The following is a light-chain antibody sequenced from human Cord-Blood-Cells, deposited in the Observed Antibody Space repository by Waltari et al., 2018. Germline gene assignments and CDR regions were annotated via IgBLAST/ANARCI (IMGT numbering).Light chain of an antibody. CDR1: QDISNY. J-gene: IGKJ5*01. V-gene: IGKV1-33*01. CDR3: QQYDNLPLT. CDR2: DAS. Sequence: DIQMTQSPSSLSASVGDRVTITCQASQDISNYLNWYQQKPGKVPKLLIYDASNLETGVPSRFSGSGSVTDVTFTISSLQPEDIATYYCQQYDNLPLTFGQGTRLEIK.